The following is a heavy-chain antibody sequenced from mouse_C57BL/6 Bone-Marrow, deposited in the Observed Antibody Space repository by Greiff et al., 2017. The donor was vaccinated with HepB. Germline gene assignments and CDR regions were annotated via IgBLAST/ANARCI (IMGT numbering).Heavy chain of an antibody. V-gene: IGHV1-82*01. CDR2: IYPGDGDT. CDR3: ARKDPYAMDY. J-gene: IGHJ4*01. CDR1: GYAFSSSW. Sequence: QVHVKQSGPELVKPGASVKISCKASGYAFSSSWMNWVKQRPGKGLEWIGRIYPGDGDTNYNGKFKGKATLTADKSSSTAYMQLSSLTSEDSAVYFCARKDPYAMDYWGQGTSVTVSS.